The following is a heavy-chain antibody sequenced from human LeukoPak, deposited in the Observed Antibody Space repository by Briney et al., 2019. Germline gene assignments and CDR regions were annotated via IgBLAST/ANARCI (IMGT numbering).Heavy chain of an antibody. J-gene: IGHJ4*02. D-gene: IGHD5-12*01. Sequence: GGSLRLSCAVSGFTFSTYAMSWVRQAPGKGLEWVSAVRGSGSDTYYADSVKGRFAISRDNSKNTLYLQMNSMRAEDTAIYYCAKTSRRNSAYDSPFDSWGQGTLVTVSS. CDR1: GFTFSTYA. V-gene: IGHV3-23*01. CDR2: VRGSGSDT. CDR3: AKTSRRNSAYDSPFDS.